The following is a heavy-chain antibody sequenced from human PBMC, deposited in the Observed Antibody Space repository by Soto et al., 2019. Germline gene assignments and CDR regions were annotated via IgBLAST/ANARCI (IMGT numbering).Heavy chain of an antibody. CDR3: ARGPSGDKVHY. D-gene: IGHD7-27*01. CDR1: GGSISSYY. Sequence: TLSLTCTVSGGSISSYYWSWIRQPPGEGLEWIGHIFDSGTTYTNPSLRSQVAISLDTSKNHFSLTLSSVTAADTAVYYCARGPSGDKVHYWGQGALVTVSS. J-gene: IGHJ4*02. V-gene: IGHV4-30-4*08. CDR2: IFDSGTT.